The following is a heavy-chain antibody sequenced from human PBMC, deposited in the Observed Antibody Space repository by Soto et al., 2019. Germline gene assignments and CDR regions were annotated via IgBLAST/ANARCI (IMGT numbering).Heavy chain of an antibody. CDR3: ARVRRSSCYYYGY. V-gene: IGHV1-46*01. CDR2: INPSGGST. D-gene: IGHD3-22*01. Sequence: XSVKVSCQASVYSLTNYYIHWVRQAPGQGLEWMGIINPSGGSTSYAQKFQGRVTMTRDTSTSTVYMELSSLRSEDTAVYYCARVRRSSCYYYGYWGQGTPVTVSS. J-gene: IGHJ4*02. CDR1: VYSLTNYY.